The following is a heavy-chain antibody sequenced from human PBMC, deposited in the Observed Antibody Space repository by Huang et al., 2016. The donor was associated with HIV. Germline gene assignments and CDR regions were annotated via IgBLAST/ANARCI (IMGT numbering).Heavy chain of an antibody. CDR3: ARGPPPRWFDA. CDR2: INAGNGKT. J-gene: IGHJ5*02. CDR1: GYTFTTYA. Sequence: QVQLVQSGAEVKKPGASVKVSCKASGYTFTTYAIHWVRQAPGQRLEWMGWINAGNGKTKYSQKFQDRVTITRDTSASTAYMELSSRRSEDTAVYYCARGPPPRWFDAWGQGTLVTVSS. V-gene: IGHV1-3*01.